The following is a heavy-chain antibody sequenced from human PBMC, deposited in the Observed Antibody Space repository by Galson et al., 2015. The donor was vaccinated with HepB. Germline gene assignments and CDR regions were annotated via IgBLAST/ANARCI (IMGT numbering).Heavy chain of an antibody. D-gene: IGHD2-15*01. Sequence: SLRLSCAASGFTFDDYAMHWVRQAPGKGLEWVSGISWNSGSIGYADSVKGRFAISRDNAKNSLYLQMNSLRAEDTALYYCAKVAQPRDPTPDYGMDVWGQGTTVTVSS. CDR2: ISWNSGSI. V-gene: IGHV3-9*01. J-gene: IGHJ6*02. CDR3: AKVAQPRDPTPDYGMDV. CDR1: GFTFDDYA.